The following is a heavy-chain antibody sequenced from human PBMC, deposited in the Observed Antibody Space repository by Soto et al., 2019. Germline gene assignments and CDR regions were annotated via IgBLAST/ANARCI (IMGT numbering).Heavy chain of an antibody. CDR3: AREGSGDAYNAGGAMDY. J-gene: IGHJ4*02. CDR2: LSYYERDK. CDR1: GFSFSSYV. D-gene: IGHD2-2*01. Sequence: GGSLRLSCGTSGFSFSSYVLHWVRQAPGEGLEWVAVLSYYERDKYYADSVKGRFTISRDNSKNTLYLQMNSLRAEDTAVYYCAREGSGDAYNAGGAMDYWGQGTLVTVSS. V-gene: IGHV3-30*03.